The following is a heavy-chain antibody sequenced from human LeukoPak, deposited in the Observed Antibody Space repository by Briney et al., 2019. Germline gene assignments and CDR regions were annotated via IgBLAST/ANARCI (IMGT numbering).Heavy chain of an antibody. CDR2: ISYDGGNK. CDR3: ARDIKRSRARWENLGLDP. D-gene: IGHD3-16*01. V-gene: IGHV3-30*04. Sequence: PGGSLRLSCAAAGFTFSSLTMHWVRQTPGNGLEWVALISYDGGNKIYTDSVKGRFTISRDNSKNTLYLQMNSLRSDDTAVYYCARDIKRSRARWENLGLDPWGQGTLVTFSS. CDR1: GFTFSSLT. J-gene: IGHJ5*02.